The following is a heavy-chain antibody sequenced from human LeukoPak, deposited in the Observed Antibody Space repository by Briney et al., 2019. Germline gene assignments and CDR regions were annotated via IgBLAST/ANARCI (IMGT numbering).Heavy chain of an antibody. CDR2: INYSGST. CDR3: ARGASYSGYDY. CDR1: GDSISSYH. V-gene: IGHV4-34*01. J-gene: IGHJ4*02. D-gene: IGHD5-12*01. Sequence: SETLSLTCTASGDSISSYHWSWIRQPPVKGLEWIGEINYSGSTNYNPSLKSRVTISVDTSKNQFSLKLSSATAADTAVYYCARGASYSGYDYWGQGTLVTVSS.